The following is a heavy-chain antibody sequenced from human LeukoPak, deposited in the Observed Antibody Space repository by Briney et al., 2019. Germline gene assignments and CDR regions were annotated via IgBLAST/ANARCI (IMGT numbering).Heavy chain of an antibody. D-gene: IGHD3-3*01. J-gene: IGHJ6*03. CDR1: GGSISSYY. Sequence: SETLSLTCTVSGGSISSYYWSWIRQPPGKGLEWIGYIYYSGSTNYNPSLKSRVTISVDTSKNQFSLKLSSVTAADTAVYYCAGGGGGDDFWSGYSTRYYYYMDVWGKGTTVTVSS. CDR3: AGGGGGDDFWSGYSTRYYYYMDV. CDR2: IYYSGST. V-gene: IGHV4-59*01.